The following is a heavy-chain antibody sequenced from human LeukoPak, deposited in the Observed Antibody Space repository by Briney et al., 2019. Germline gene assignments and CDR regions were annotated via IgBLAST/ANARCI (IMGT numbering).Heavy chain of an antibody. CDR2: IYHSGRT. CDR1: GYSISSGYY. J-gene: IGHJ3*02. Sequence: SETLSLTCTVSGYSISSGYYWGWIRQPPGKGLEWIGSIYHSGRTYYNPSLKSRVTVSVDTSKNQFSLKLSSVTAADTAVYYCARIRGYSYDAFDIWGQGTMVTVSS. V-gene: IGHV4-38-2*02. D-gene: IGHD5-18*01. CDR3: ARIRGYSYDAFDI.